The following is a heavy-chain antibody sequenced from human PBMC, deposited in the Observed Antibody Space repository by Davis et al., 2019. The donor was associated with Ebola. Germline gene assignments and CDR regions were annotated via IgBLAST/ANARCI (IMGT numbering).Heavy chain of an antibody. J-gene: IGHJ4*02. Sequence: AASVKVSCKASGYTFTSYAMHWVRQAPGQRLEWMGWINAGNGNTKYSQKFQGRVTITRDTSASTAYMELSSLRSEDTAVYYCARPHDSSGYPPMYYWGQGTLVTVSS. CDR3: ARPHDSSGYPPMYY. CDR1: GYTFTSYA. CDR2: INAGNGNT. V-gene: IGHV1-3*01. D-gene: IGHD3-22*01.